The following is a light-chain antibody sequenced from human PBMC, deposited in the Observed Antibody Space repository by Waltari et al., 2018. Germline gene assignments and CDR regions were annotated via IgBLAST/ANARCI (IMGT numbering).Light chain of an antibody. CDR2: DKA. J-gene: IGLJ3*02. CDR3: GSWDSSLNAPV. CDR1: STNIGKNY. Sequence: QSVLTQPPSVSAAPGQRVTISCSGSSTNIGKNYVSWYQQLPGTAPKLLIYDKAQRPSDIPDGFAGSKAGASGSLGITGVQTGDEADYYCGSWDSSLNAPVFGAGTKLTVL. V-gene: IGLV1-51*01.